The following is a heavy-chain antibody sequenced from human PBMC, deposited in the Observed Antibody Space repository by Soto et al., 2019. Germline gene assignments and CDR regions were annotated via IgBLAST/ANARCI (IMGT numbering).Heavy chain of an antibody. D-gene: IGHD6-13*01. V-gene: IGHV3-23*01. CDR3: ANRPLTAAGFDY. J-gene: IGHJ4*02. CDR2: ITGSGGGT. Sequence: EVQLLESGGGLVQPGGSLRLSCAASGFTFSNYAMTWVRQAPGKGLEWVSVITGSGGGTYFVDSVQGRFTISRDNSKNTVYLQMNSLRAEDTAVYYCANRPLTAAGFDYWGQGTLVTVSS. CDR1: GFTFSNYA.